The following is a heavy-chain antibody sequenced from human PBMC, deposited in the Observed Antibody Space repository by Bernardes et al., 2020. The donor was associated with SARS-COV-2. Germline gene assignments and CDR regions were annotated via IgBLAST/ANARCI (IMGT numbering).Heavy chain of an antibody. Sequence: GGSLRLSCAASGFTFSHYSMSWVRQAPGKGLEWVSGIIGSGDRTYYADSVKGRFTISRDNSKNSLYLQMNSLRAEDTAVYYCAAQGYYASGIFSHPAYFGMDVWGQGTTVTVSS. J-gene: IGHJ6*02. CDR3: AAQGYYASGIFSHPAYFGMDV. CDR1: GFTFSHYS. CDR2: IIGSGDRT. D-gene: IGHD3-10*01. V-gene: IGHV3-23*01.